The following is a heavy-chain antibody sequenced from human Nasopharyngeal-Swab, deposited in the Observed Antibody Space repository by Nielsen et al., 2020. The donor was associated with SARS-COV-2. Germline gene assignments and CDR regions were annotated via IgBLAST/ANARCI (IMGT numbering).Heavy chain of an antibody. CDR2: INHSGST. J-gene: IGHJ5*02. CDR3: ASRTGYYDILTGSERSQRPNWFDP. V-gene: IGHV4-34*01. D-gene: IGHD3-9*01. Sequence: WIRPPPGEGVEWIGEINHSGSTNYNPSLKSRVTISVDTSKNQFSLKLSSVTAADTAVYYCASRTGYYDILTGSERSQRPNWFDPWGQGTLVTVSS.